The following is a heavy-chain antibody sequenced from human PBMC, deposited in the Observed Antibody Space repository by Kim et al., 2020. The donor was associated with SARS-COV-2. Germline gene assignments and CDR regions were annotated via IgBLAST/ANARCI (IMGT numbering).Heavy chain of an antibody. CDR3: ARLASAYYGMDV. J-gene: IGHJ6*02. D-gene: IGHD3-3*02. CDR2: IYYSGST. Sequence: SETLSLTCTVSGGSISSSSYYWGWIRQPPGKGLEWIGSIYYSGSTYYNPSLKSRVTISVDTSKNQFSLKLSSVTAADTAVYYCARLASAYYGMDVWGQG. V-gene: IGHV4-39*01. CDR1: GGSISSSSYY.